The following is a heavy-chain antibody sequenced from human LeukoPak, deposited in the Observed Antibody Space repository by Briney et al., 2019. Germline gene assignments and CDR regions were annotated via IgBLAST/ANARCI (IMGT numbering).Heavy chain of an antibody. Sequence: GESLRLSCAASGFTFRTYWMTWVRQAPGKGLEWVANIKQDGSEKYYVDSVKGRFTISRDNAKNSLYLQMNSLRAEDTAVYYCVRDMDVWGQGTTVTVSS. J-gene: IGHJ6*02. CDR3: VRDMDV. V-gene: IGHV3-7*01. CDR1: GFTFRTYW. CDR2: IKQDGSEK.